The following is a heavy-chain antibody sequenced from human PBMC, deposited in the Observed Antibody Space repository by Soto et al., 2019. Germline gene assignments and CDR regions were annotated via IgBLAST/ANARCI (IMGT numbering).Heavy chain of an antibody. CDR3: ASIAARRRYYYYGMDV. CDR1: GGSISSGDYY. Sequence: QVQLQESGPGLVKPSQTLSLTCTVSGGSISSGDYYWGWIRQPPGKGLEWIGYIYYSGSTYYKPSRTSRVTISVDTSKSQFSLKLSSVTAADTAVYYCASIAARRRYYYYGMDVWGQGNTVTVSS. J-gene: IGHJ6*02. V-gene: IGHV4-30-4*01. CDR2: IYYSGST. D-gene: IGHD6-6*01.